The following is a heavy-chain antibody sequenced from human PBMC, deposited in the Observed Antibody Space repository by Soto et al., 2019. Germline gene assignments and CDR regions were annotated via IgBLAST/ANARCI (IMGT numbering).Heavy chain of an antibody. CDR1: GYSFIKNA. CDR2: INVGTDKT. V-gene: IGHV1-3*01. D-gene: IGHD3-16*01. CDR3: AREISYVSGGHLYYGMDV. J-gene: IGHJ6*02. Sequence: ASVKVSCKTSGYSFIKNAIHWVRQAPGQRPEWMGWINVGTDKTKYSEKFQGRVTITTDTSASTAYMELTSLGSEDTAVYYCAREISYVSGGHLYYGMDVLGQGTAVTVSS.